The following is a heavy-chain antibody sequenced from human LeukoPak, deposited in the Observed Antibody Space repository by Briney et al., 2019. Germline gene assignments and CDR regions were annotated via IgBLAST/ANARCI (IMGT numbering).Heavy chain of an antibody. J-gene: IGHJ4*02. CDR3: EKSRSDWTHFDY. D-gene: IGHD1-1*01. Sequence: PGGSLRPSCAASGFTFTTYAMSWVRQAPGKGLERVSTISGGGTSTYYADSVRGRFTISRDNSKNTLSLQMSSLRAEDTAVYHCEKSRSDWTHFDYWGQGALVTVSS. CDR1: GFTFTTYA. CDR2: ISGGGTST. V-gene: IGHV3-23*01.